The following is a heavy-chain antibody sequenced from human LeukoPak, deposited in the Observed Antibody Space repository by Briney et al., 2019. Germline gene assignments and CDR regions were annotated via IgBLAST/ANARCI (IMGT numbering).Heavy chain of an antibody. Sequence: ASVKVSCKASGYTFTGYYMHWVRQAPGQGLEWMGWTNPNSGGTNYAQKFQGRVTMARDTSISTAYMELSSLRSDDTAVYYCARAGVWYYYGSGTQCGAFDIWGQGTMVTVSS. CDR1: GYTFTGYY. D-gene: IGHD3-10*01. J-gene: IGHJ3*02. CDR2: TNPNSGGT. CDR3: ARAGVWYYYGSGTQCGAFDI. V-gene: IGHV1-2*02.